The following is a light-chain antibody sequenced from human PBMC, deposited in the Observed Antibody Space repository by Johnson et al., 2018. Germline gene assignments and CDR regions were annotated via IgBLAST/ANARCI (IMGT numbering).Light chain of an antibody. CDR2: ENN. Sequence: QSVLTQPPSVSAAPGQKVTISCSGSSSNIGNNYVSWYQQLPGTAPKLLIYENNKLPSGIPDRFSGSKSGTSATLGITGLQTGDEADYYCGTLDSSLSAGNVFGTGT. CDR3: GTLDSSLSAGNV. V-gene: IGLV1-51*02. CDR1: SSNIGNNY. J-gene: IGLJ1*01.